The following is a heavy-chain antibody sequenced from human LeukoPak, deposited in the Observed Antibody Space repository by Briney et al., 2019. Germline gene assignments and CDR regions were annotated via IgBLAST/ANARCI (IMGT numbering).Heavy chain of an antibody. CDR2: INSDGSST. CDR3: ARVEGSGYLQYLN. CDR1: GFTVSSNY. V-gene: IGHV3-74*01. Sequence: GGSLRLSCAASGFTVSSNYMSWVRQAPGKGLEWVSRINSDGSSTSYADSMKGRFTISRDNAKNTLYLQMNSLRAEDTAVYYCARVEGSGYLQYLNWGQGTLVTVSS. J-gene: IGHJ4*02. D-gene: IGHD3-22*01.